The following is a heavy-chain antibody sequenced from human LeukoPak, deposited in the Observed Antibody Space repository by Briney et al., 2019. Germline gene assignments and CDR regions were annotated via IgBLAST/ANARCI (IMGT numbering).Heavy chain of an antibody. CDR3: ARATFYDSSGFNDY. V-gene: IGHV1-69*05. J-gene: IGHJ4*02. CDR1: GYTFTGYY. D-gene: IGHD3-22*01. Sequence: GASVKVSCKASGYTFTGYYMHWVRQAPGQGLEWMGRIIPIFGTANYAQKFQGRVTITTDESTSTAYMELSSLRSEDTAVYYCARATFYDSSGFNDYWGQGTLVTVPS. CDR2: IIPIFGTA.